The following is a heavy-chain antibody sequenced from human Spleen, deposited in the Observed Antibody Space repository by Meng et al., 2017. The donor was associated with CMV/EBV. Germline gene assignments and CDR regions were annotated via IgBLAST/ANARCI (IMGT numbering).Heavy chain of an antibody. CDR2: ITPSSGTT. J-gene: IGHJ5*02. CDR3: AKAIVGVPASSSWFDP. D-gene: IGHD2-2*01. V-gene: IGHV1-46*01. CDR1: GDNFISDY. Sequence: ASVKVSCKASGDNFISDYIHWLRQAPGQGLEWMGVITPSSGTTNYAQRFQGRVTLTRENSTSTFYMELSSLTAEDTAVYYGAKAIVGVPASSSWFDPWGQGTLVTVSS.